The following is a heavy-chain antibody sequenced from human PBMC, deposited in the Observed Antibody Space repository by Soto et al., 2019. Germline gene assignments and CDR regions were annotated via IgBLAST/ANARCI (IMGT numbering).Heavy chain of an antibody. CDR2: INTGSGYT. V-gene: IGHV1-18*01. CDR3: ARDRVYTGGSDADY. CDR1: GYTFSNYA. Sequence: QVHLVQSGAEVKKPGSSVSVSCKTSGYTFSNYAISWVRQAPGQGLEWMGWINTGSGYTNYAHDRVTMTKNASTYTAYLEVTSLRSDDTAIYYGARDRVYTGGSDADYWGQGTLVTVSS. D-gene: IGHD2-8*02. J-gene: IGHJ4*02.